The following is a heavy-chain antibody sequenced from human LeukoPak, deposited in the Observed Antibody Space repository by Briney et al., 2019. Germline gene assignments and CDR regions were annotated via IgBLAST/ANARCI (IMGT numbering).Heavy chain of an antibody. V-gene: IGHV3-23*01. J-gene: IGHJ4*02. D-gene: IGHD3-22*01. CDR2: ISGSGGRT. CDR1: GFTFSSYG. CDR3: AKDRAYYDSSGLFDY. Sequence: GGSLRLSCAASGFTFSSYGMSWVRQAPGKGLEWVSDISGSGGRTHYADSVKGRFTISRDNSKNTLYLQMNSLRAEDTAVYYCAKDRAYYDSSGLFDYWGQGTLVTVSS.